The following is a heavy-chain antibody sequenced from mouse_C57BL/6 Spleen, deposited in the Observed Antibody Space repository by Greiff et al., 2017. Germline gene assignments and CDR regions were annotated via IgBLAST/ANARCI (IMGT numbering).Heavy chain of an antibody. CDR2: ISNGGGST. D-gene: IGHD2-12*01. CDR1: GFTFSDYY. CDR3: SRRGVYVPYAMDY. Sequence: EVQLVESGGGLVQPGGSLKLSCAASGFTFSDYYMYWVRQTPEKRLEWVAYISNGGGSTYYPDTVKGRFTISRDHATHTLYLQMCRLKSEDTAMYYCSRRGVYVPYAMDYWGQGTSGTVSS. V-gene: IGHV5-12*01. J-gene: IGHJ4*01.